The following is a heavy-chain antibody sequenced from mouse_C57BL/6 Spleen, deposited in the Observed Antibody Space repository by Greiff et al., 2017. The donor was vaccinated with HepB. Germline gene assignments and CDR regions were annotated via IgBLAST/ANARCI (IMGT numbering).Heavy chain of an antibody. CDR2: IDPSDSYT. J-gene: IGHJ1*03. Sequence: QVQLQQPGAELVMPGASVKLSCKASGYTFTSYWMHWVKQRPGQGLEWIGEIDPSDSYTNYNQKFKGKSTLTVDKSSSTAYMQLSSLTSEDSAVYYCEWGGRITTVVAPDFDVWGTGTTVTVSS. CDR3: EWGGRITTVVAPDFDV. V-gene: IGHV1-69*01. CDR1: GYTFTSYW. D-gene: IGHD1-1*01.